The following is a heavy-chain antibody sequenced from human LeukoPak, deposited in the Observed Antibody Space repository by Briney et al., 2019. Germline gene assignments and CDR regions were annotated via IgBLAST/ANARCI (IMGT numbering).Heavy chain of an antibody. CDR2: MNPNSGNT. J-gene: IGHJ6*03. V-gene: IGHV1-8*01. CDR3: ARGVSLIYYYYYMDV. CDR1: GYTLTSYD. Sequence: ASVKVSCKPSGYTLTSYDINWVRQATGQGLEWMGWMNPNSGNTGYAQKFQRRVTMTRNTSISTAYMELSRLRSEDTAVYYCARGVSLIYYYYYMDVWGKGTTVTVSS. D-gene: IGHD2-8*01.